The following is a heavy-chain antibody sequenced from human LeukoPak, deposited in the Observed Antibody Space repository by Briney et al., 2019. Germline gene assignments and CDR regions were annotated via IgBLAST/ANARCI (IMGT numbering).Heavy chain of an antibody. Sequence: SVKVSCTASGGTFSSYAISWVRQAPGQGLEWMGRIIPILGIANYAQKFQGRVTITADKSTSTAYMELSSLRSEDTAVYYCARPRVASGRSYFDAFDIWGQGTMVTVSS. V-gene: IGHV1-69*04. D-gene: IGHD1-26*01. J-gene: IGHJ3*02. CDR1: GGTFSSYA. CDR2: IIPILGIA. CDR3: ARPRVASGRSYFDAFDI.